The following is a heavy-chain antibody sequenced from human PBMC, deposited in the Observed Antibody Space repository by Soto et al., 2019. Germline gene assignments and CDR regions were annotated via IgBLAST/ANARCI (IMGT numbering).Heavy chain of an antibody. Sequence: QVQRVQSGPEVKKSGSSVKVSCKLSGGTFTSETISWVRQAPGQGLDWMVRIIPILGTGNYAQKFQGRITITEDKSTNKGYMELSSLTSEDTAVYFCAREGGSYNMGTFPFYYMDLWGNGNTVTVSS. V-gene: IGHV1-69*08. J-gene: IGHJ6*03. CDR1: GGTFTSET. CDR3: AREGGSYNMGTFPFYYMDL. CDR2: IIPILGTG. D-gene: IGHD3-3*01.